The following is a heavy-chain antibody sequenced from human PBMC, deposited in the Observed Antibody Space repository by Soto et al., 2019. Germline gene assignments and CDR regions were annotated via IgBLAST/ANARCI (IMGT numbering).Heavy chain of an antibody. Sequence: PGGSLRLSCAASGFTFSRFEMNWVRQAPGKGLEWVSYISSTGSTIYYADSVKGRFTISRDNAKNSLYLQMNSLRAEDTAVYYCARSAFCGGDCYSHGDGYYFDYWGQGNLVTVSS. CDR1: GFTFSRFE. D-gene: IGHD2-21*02. CDR3: ARSAFCGGDCYSHGDGYYFDY. J-gene: IGHJ4*02. CDR2: ISSTGSTI. V-gene: IGHV3-48*03.